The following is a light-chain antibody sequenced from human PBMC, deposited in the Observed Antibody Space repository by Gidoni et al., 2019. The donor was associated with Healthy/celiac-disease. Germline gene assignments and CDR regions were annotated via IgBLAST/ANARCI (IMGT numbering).Light chain of an antibody. CDR2: AAS. J-gene: IGKJ2*01. Sequence: DIQMTQSPSSLSASVGDRVTITCRASQSISSYLNWYQQKPGKAPKLLFYAASSLQSGVPSRFSGSGSGTAFTLTISRLQPEDFATYYCQQSYRTPRTFGQWTKLELK. CDR3: QQSYRTPRT. CDR1: QSISSY. V-gene: IGKV1-39*01.